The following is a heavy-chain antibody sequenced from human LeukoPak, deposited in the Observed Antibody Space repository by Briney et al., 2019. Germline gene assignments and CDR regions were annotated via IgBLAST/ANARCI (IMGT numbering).Heavy chain of an antibody. D-gene: IGHD6-6*01. CDR1: GESFSAYF. CDR2: IDHRGST. J-gene: IGHJ4*03. CDR3: ATRSSTLAAARCFDD. Sequence: SETLSLTCAVHGESFSAYFWSWIRQVPGKGLEWIGEIDHRGSTNYNPPLKSRATISVDTSKNHFSLSLTSVTAADTAVYYCATRSSTLAAARCFDDWGQGTVVTVSS. V-gene: IGHV4-34*01.